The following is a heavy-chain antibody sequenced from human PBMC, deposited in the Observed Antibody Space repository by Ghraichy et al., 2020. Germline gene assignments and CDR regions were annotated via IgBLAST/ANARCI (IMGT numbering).Heavy chain of an antibody. CDR2: INAGNGNT. D-gene: IGHD6-19*01. Sequence: ASVKVSCKASGYTFTSYAMHWVRQAPGQRLEWMGWINAGNGNTKYSQKFQGRVTITRDTSASTAYMELSSLRSEDTAVYYCARDHFGASGGWYYHDAFDIWGQGTMVTVSS. CDR1: GYTFTSYA. CDR3: ARDHFGASGGWYYHDAFDI. J-gene: IGHJ3*02. V-gene: IGHV1-3*01.